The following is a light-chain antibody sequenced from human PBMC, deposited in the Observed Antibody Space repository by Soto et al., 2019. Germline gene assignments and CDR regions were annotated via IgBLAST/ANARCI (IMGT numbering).Light chain of an antibody. CDR3: CSFAGSSSVDV. Sequence: QSALTQPASVSGSPGQSITISCTGTSSDVGSSNLVSWYQQHPGKAPKLIIYEGSRRPSGVSGRFSGSKSGNTASLTISGLQAEDEADYYCCSFAGSSSVDVFGSGTKLTVL. CDR1: SSDVGSSNL. V-gene: IGLV2-23*01. CDR2: EGS. J-gene: IGLJ2*01.